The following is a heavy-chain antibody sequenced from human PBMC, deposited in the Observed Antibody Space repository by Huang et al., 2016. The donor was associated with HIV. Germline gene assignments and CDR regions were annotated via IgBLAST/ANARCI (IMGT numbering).Heavy chain of an antibody. Sequence: QVQLVQSGAEVKKPGASVKVSCKASGYGFTIYAINWVRQAPGQGLEWMGWIRSYNGNTKYAQNRQDRVTMTTDTSTNTAYMEVRSLRSDDTAVYYCARQGFGRSDAFDIWGQGTIITVSS. CDR1: GYGFTIYA. V-gene: IGHV1-18*01. CDR3: ARQGFGRSDAFDI. D-gene: IGHD3-10*01. CDR2: IRSYNGNT. J-gene: IGHJ3*02.